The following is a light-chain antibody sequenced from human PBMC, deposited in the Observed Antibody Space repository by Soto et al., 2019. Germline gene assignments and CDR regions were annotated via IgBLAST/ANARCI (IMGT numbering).Light chain of an antibody. J-gene: IGKJ4*01. CDR2: DAS. CDR1: QSVSSY. Sequence: EIVLPQSPATLSLSPGEIATLSCRASQSVSSYLAWYQQKPGQAPRLLIYDASNRATGIPARFSGSGSGTDFALTISSLEPEDFAVYYCQQRSNWPALTFGGGTKVEIK. CDR3: QQRSNWPALT. V-gene: IGKV3-11*01.